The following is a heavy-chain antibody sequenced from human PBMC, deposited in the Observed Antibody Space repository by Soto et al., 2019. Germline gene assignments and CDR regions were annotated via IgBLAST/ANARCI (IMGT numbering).Heavy chain of an antibody. CDR2: INHSGST. V-gene: IGHV4-34*01. J-gene: IGHJ6*02. D-gene: IGHD3-3*01. Sequence: SVSLSLTCAVYGGSFSGYYWSWIRQPPGKGLEWIGEINHSGSTNYNPSLKSRVTISVDTSKNQFSLKLSSVTAADTAVYYCARGTVYYGFWSAHRTYYGMDVWGQGTTVTVSS. CDR3: ARGTVYYGFWSAHRTYYGMDV. CDR1: GGSFSGYY.